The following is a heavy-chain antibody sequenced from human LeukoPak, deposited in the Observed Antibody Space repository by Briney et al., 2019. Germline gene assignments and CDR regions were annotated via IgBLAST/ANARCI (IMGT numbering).Heavy chain of an antibody. D-gene: IGHD2-2*01. CDR2: IYPGDSDS. CDR1: GYRFPDYC. Sequence: GESLQISCKGSGYRFPDYCIDSVRHMPGDPLEWMGIIYPGDSDSRYSPSFQGQVTFSADKSISTAYLQWSSLKASDAAMYYCARRSYCYGTSCYGYWFDSWGQGTLVTVSS. J-gene: IGHJ5*01. CDR3: ARRSYCYGTSCYGYWFDS. V-gene: IGHV5-51*01.